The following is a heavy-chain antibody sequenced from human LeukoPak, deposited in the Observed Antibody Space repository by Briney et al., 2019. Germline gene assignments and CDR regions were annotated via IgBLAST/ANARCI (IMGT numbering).Heavy chain of an antibody. CDR1: GFTFFHYA. J-gene: IGHJ3*01. Sequence: GGSLLLTCTASGFTFFHYAMNWVRQAPGKGLEWVSSISSVSTYQHYADSVKGRFTISRDNARDSLFLHMSSLEVEDTAVYYCTRDRNDYGDPDVFDFWGQGTMVTASS. D-gene: IGHD4-17*01. CDR3: TRDRNDYGDPDVFDF. CDR2: ISSVSTYQ. V-gene: IGHV3-21*01.